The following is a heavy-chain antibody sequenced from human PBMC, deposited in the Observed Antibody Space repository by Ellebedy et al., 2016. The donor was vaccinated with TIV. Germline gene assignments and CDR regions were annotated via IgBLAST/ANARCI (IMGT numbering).Heavy chain of an antibody. CDR3: ASSRYHYYLGNTIFVY. Sequence: GESLKISCAASGFTFSSYGMHWVRQAPGKGLEWVAVISSDGSNKYYADSVKGRFTISRDNSKDTLFLQMNSLRAEDTAVYYCASSRYHYYLGNTIFVYWGQGTLVTVSS. CDR2: ISSDGSNK. J-gene: IGHJ4*02. V-gene: IGHV3-30*03. D-gene: IGHD3-10*01. CDR1: GFTFSSYG.